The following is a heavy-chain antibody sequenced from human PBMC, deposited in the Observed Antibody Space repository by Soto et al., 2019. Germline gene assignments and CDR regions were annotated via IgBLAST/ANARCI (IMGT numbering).Heavy chain of an antibody. D-gene: IGHD1-26*01. CDR1: GFTFSSYG. Sequence: QVQLVESGGGVVQPGRSLRLSCVASGFTFSSYGMHWVRQAPGKGLEWVAIISYDGSNTYYADSVNGRFTISRDNSKNTLYLQMNSLRAEDTSVYYCAKEVGLSGSYYIASSYYFDYWGQGTLVTVSS. V-gene: IGHV3-30*18. J-gene: IGHJ4*02. CDR2: ISYDGSNT. CDR3: AKEVGLSGSYYIASSYYFDY.